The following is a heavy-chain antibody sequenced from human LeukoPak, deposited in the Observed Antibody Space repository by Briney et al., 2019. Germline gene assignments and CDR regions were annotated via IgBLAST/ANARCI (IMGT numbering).Heavy chain of an antibody. D-gene: IGHD2-2*01. CDR3: TRGLRVVVPAAIGYYYMDV. J-gene: IGHJ6*03. CDR1: GGSISSSPYY. Sequence: SETLSLTCTVSGGSISSSPYYWGWIRQPPGKGLEWIGNNSGITYYNPSLKSRVTISVDTSKNQFSLKLSSVTAADTAVYYCTRGLRVVVPAAIGYYYMDVWGKGTTVTISS. CDR2: NSGIT. V-gene: IGHV4-39*07.